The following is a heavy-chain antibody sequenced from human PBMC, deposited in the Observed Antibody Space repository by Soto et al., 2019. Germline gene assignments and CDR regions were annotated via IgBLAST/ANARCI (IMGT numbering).Heavy chain of an antibody. D-gene: IGHD6-19*01. V-gene: IGHV3-74*01. CDR2: INSGASTT. Sequence: GGSLRLSCAASGFTYSSSWMHWVRQAPGKGLVWVSRINSGASTTNYADSVKGRFTISRDNAKNTLYLQMDSLTAEDTAVYYCARGPSGWFGYDYWGQGTLVTVSS. CDR1: GFTYSSSW. CDR3: ARGPSGWFGYDY. J-gene: IGHJ4*02.